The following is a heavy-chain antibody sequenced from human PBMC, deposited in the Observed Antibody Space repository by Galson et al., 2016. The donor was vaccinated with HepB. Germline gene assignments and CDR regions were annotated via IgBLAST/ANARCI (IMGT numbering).Heavy chain of an antibody. V-gene: IGHV3-23*01. CDR2: LSGSGGRA. J-gene: IGHJ6*02. D-gene: IGHD1-14*01. Sequence: LRLSCAASGFTFSSYAMTWVRQAPGKGLEWVSTLSGSGGRAYDSDSVEGRFTISRDNSQNTLYLQMNRLRAEDTAVYYCAKDSRRGLTGGMDVWGQGTTVTVSS. CDR1: GFTFSSYA. CDR3: AKDSRRGLTGGMDV.